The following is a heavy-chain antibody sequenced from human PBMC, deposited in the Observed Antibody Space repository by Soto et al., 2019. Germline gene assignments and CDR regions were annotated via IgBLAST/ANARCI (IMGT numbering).Heavy chain of an antibody. J-gene: IGHJ4*02. V-gene: IGHV4-4*02. D-gene: IGHD6-6*01. Sequence: QVQLQESGPGLVKPSGTLSLTCAVSGGSISSSNWWSWVRQPPGKGLEWIGEIYHSGSTNYNPSLQRRVTISVDKAKNPFSLKLSSVTAADTAVYYCARVKTRPMHYFDYWGQGTLVTVSS. CDR1: GGSISSSNW. CDR3: ARVKTRPMHYFDY. CDR2: IYHSGST.